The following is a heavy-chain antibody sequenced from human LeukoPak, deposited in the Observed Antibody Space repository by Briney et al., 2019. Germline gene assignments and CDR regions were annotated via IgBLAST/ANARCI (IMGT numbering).Heavy chain of an antibody. CDR3: AKAHTLRYFDWLSVAYTENNWFDP. D-gene: IGHD3-9*01. CDR1: GFTFSSYW. Sequence: GGSLRLSCAASGFTFSSYWMSWVRQAPGKGLEWVANIKQDGSEKYYVDSVKGRFTISRDNSKNTLYLQMNSLRAEDTAVYYCAKAHTLRYFDWLSVAYTENNWFDPWGQGTLVTVSS. CDR2: IKQDGSEK. J-gene: IGHJ5*02. V-gene: IGHV3-7*03.